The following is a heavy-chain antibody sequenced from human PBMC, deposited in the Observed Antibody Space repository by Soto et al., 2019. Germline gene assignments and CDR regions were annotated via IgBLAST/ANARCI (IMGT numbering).Heavy chain of an antibody. Sequence: PSETLSLTCTVSGGSISSYYWSWIRQPPGKGLEWIGYIYYSGSTNYNPSLKSRVTISVDTSKNQFSLKLSSVTAADTAVYYCARLGYYLDPWGQGTLVTVS. D-gene: IGHD3-3*01. V-gene: IGHV4-59*01. CDR3: ARLGYYLDP. CDR1: GGSISSYY. CDR2: IYYSGST. J-gene: IGHJ5*02.